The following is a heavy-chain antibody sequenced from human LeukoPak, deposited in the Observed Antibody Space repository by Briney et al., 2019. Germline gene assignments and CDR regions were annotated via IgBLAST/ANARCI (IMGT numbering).Heavy chain of an antibody. CDR3: GRDLDSTVTTFGFQH. V-gene: IGHV4-59*01. Sequence: SETLSLTCTVSGDSIGTYYWTWIRQPPGKGLEWIGYIFYGGTTNYNPSLKSRVTISLDTSKNQVSLKLSSVTAADTAVYYCGRDLDSTVTTFGFQHWGQGTLVTVSS. CDR2: IFYGGTT. D-gene: IGHD4-17*01. CDR1: GDSIGTYY. J-gene: IGHJ1*01.